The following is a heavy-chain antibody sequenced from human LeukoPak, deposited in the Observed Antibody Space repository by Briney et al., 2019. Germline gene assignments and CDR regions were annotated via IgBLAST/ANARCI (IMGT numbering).Heavy chain of an antibody. D-gene: IGHD3-10*01. CDR1: GFTFSSYG. CDR3: ARVGTMVRGVNFNWFDP. J-gene: IGHJ5*02. Sequence: GGSLRLSCAASGFTFSSYGMHWVRQAPGKGLEWVAVIWYDGGNKYYADSVKGRFTISRDNSKNTLYLQMNSLRAEDTAVYYCARVGTMVRGVNFNWFDPWGQGTLVTVSS. V-gene: IGHV3-33*01. CDR2: IWYDGGNK.